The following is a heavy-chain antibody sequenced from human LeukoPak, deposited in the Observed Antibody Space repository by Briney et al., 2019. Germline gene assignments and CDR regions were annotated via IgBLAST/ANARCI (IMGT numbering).Heavy chain of an antibody. CDR2: MNPNSGNT. D-gene: IGHD2-2*01. V-gene: IGHV1-8*03. CDR3: ARGSSTDLHDY. J-gene: IGHJ4*02. CDR1: GYTFTSYD. Sequence: ASVKVSCKASGYTFTSYDINWVRQATGQGLEWMGWMNPNSGNTGYAQKFQGRVTITRNTSISTAYMELSSLRSEDTDVYYCARGSSTDLHDYWGQGTLVTVSS.